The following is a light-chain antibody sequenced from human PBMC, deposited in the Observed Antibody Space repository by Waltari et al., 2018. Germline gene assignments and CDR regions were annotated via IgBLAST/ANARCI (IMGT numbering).Light chain of an antibody. CDR3: QQRHSWPLT. V-gene: IGKV3-11*01. J-gene: IGKJ4*01. CDR2: DTS. Sequence: ETVLTQSPVTLSLSPGERATVSCRASQNVNNFLAWYQQKPGQAPRLLIYDTSNRATGIPARFSGSGSGTDFTLTISSLEPEDFAVYYCQQRHSWPLTFGGGTKVEIK. CDR1: QNVNNF.